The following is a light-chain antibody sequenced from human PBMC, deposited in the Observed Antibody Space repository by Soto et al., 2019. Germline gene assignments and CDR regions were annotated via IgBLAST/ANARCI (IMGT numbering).Light chain of an antibody. CDR1: SNDVGAYNY. Sequence: QSVLTQPASVSGSPGQSITISCTGTSNDVGAYNYVSWYQQHLGKAPKLMIYEVSNRPSGISNRFSGSKSANTASLTISGLQAEDEADYYCSSYTTNSTYVFGTGTKV. CDR3: SSYTTNSTYV. J-gene: IGLJ1*01. V-gene: IGLV2-14*01. CDR2: EVS.